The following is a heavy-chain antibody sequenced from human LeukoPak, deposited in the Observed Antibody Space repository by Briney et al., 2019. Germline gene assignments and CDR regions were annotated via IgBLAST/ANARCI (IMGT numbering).Heavy chain of an antibody. D-gene: IGHD6-6*01. V-gene: IGHV3-23*01. Sequence: GGSLRLSCAASGFTFSTSGMSWVRQAPGKGLEWVSGISGSGDSIYYADSVKGRFTISRDNAKNTLYLQMNSLRAEDTAVYYCARGLSGYASSLGYWGQGTLVTVSA. CDR3: ARGLSGYASSLGY. CDR1: GFTFSTSG. J-gene: IGHJ4*02. CDR2: ISGSGDSI.